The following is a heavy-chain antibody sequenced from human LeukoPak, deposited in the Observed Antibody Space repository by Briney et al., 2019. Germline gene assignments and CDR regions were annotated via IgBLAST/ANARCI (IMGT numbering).Heavy chain of an antibody. Sequence: SETLSHTCAVYGGSFSGYYLSWIRQPPGKGLEWIGEINHSGSTNYNPSLKSRVTISVDTSKNQFSLKLSSVTAADTAVYYCARGGEVGATTDFDYWGQGTLVTVSS. D-gene: IGHD1-26*01. CDR3: ARGGEVGATTDFDY. CDR2: INHSGST. V-gene: IGHV4-34*01. CDR1: GGSFSGYY. J-gene: IGHJ4*02.